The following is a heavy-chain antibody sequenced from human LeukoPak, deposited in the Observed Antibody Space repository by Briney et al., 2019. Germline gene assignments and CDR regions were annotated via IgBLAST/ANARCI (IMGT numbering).Heavy chain of an antibody. V-gene: IGHV3-21*01. D-gene: IGHD6-13*01. J-gene: IGHJ4*02. CDR3: ARVEGSWYTLDY. Sequence: GGSLRLSCAASGLTFSSYSMNWVRQAPGKGLEWVSSISSSSSYIYYADSVKGRFTISRDNAKNSLYLQMNSLRAEDTAVYYCARVEGSWYTLDYWGQGTLVTVSS. CDR1: GLTFSSYS. CDR2: ISSSSSYI.